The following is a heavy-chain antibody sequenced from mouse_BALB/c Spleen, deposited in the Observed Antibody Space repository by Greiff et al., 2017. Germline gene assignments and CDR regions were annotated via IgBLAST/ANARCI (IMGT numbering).Heavy chain of an antibody. V-gene: IGHV5-17*02. D-gene: IGHD2-14*01. CDR1: GFTFSSFG. Sequence: EVKVEESGGGLVQPGGSRKLSCAASGFTFSSFGMHWVRQAPEKGLEWVAYISSGSSTIYYADTVKGRFTISRDNPKNTLFLQMTSLRSEDTAMYYCAREGGYDDPRFAYWGQGTLVTVSA. J-gene: IGHJ3*01. CDR3: AREGGYDDPRFAY. CDR2: ISSGSSTI.